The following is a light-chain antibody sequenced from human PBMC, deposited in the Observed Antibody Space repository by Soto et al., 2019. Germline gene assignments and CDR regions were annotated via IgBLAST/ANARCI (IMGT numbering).Light chain of an antibody. J-gene: IGLJ3*02. CDR2: RNG. CDR3: AAWNASVWV. CDR1: FSNIGSNY. Sequence: SVLTQPPSASGAPGQRVTISCSGSFSNIGSNYVYWYQQLPGTAPRLLIYRNGQRPSGVPDRFSGSKSGASASLDISGLRSEDEADYYCAAWNASVWVFGGGTKVTVL. V-gene: IGLV1-47*01.